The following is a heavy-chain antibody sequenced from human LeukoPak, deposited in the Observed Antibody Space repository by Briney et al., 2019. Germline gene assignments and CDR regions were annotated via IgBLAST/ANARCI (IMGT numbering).Heavy chain of an antibody. CDR2: INPDSGGT. J-gene: IGHJ4*02. CDR1: GCTFTGYY. V-gene: IGHV1-2*02. Sequence: GASVKVSCKASGCTFTGYYMHWVRQAPGQGLEWMGWINPDSGGTNFAQKFQGRVTNTRDTSISTAYSELTRLRSDDQAVYYCERDIRDSLAYWGQGTLVTVSS. CDR3: ERDIRDSLAY. D-gene: IGHD2-21*01.